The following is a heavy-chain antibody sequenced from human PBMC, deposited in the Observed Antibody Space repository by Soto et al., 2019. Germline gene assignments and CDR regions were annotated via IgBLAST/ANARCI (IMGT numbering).Heavy chain of an antibody. V-gene: IGHV4-30-2*01. Sequence: QLQLQESGSGLVKPSQTLSLTCAVSGGSISSGGYSWSWIRQPPGKGLEWIGYIYHSGRNYYNPSLKSRVTIPVDRSNNQFSPKLSSVTAADTAAYYCARVPGLWGRGTLVTVSS. CDR2: IYHSGRN. J-gene: IGHJ2*01. CDR1: GGSISSGGYS. CDR3: ARVPGL.